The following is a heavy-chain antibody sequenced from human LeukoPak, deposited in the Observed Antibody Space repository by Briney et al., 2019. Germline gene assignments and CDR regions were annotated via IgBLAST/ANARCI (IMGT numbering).Heavy chain of an antibody. CDR1: GGSLSGHY. V-gene: IGHV4-59*11. D-gene: IGHD2-15*01. CDR3: ARDLYCSGGSCYDY. Sequence: PSETLSLTCNVSGGSLSGHYWSWIRQPPGKGLEWIGYIYYSGNTDYNPSLRSRVTISVDPFKNQFSLKLSSVTAADTAVYYCARDLYCSGGSCYDYWGQGTLVTVSS. CDR2: IYYSGNT. J-gene: IGHJ4*02.